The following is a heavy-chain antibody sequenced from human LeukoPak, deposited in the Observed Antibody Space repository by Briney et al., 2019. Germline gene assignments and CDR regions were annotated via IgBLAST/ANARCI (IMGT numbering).Heavy chain of an antibody. Sequence: SETLSLTCSVSGASLSSYYWDWLRQPPGKGLEWIGYISDTGKTDSHPSLKSRVTISVDTSKSQFSLTLTSMIAADTAVYYCARGQVPAARGYNWFDPWGQGTLVTVSS. J-gene: IGHJ5*02. CDR1: GASLSSYY. V-gene: IGHV4-59*12. CDR3: ARGQVPAARGYNWFDP. D-gene: IGHD2-2*01. CDR2: ISDTGKT.